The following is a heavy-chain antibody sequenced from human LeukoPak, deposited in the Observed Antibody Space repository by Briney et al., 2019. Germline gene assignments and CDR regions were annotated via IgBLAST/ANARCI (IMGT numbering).Heavy chain of an antibody. CDR2: IKSKTDGGTT. CDR1: GFTFSNAW. J-gene: IGHJ4*02. CDR3: TTNSATDRIAAAQAGLY. V-gene: IGHV3-15*01. Sequence: GGSLRLSCAASGFTFSNAWMSWFRQAPGKGLEWVGRIKSKTDGGTTDYAAPVKGRFTISRDDSKNTLYLQMNSLRTEDTAVYYYTTNSATDRIAAAQAGLYWGQGTLVTVSS. D-gene: IGHD6-13*01.